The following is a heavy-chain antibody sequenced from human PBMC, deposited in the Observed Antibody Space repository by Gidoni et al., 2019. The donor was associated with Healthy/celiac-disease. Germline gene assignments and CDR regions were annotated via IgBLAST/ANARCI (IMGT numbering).Heavy chain of an antibody. J-gene: IGHJ4*02. CDR1: GFTLSSYA. CDR2: ISGSGGST. Sequence: EVQLLESGGGLVQPGGSLRLSCAASGFTLSSYAMSWVRPAPGKGLGWVSAISGSGGSTYYADSVKGRFTISRDNSKNTLYLQMNSLRAEDTAVYYCAKVMRYDSSGPPFDYWGQGTLVTVSS. CDR3: AKVMRYDSSGPPFDY. V-gene: IGHV3-23*01. D-gene: IGHD3-22*01.